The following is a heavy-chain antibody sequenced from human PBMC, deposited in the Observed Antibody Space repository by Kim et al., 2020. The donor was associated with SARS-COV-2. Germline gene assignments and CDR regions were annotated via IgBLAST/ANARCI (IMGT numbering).Heavy chain of an antibody. V-gene: IGHV3-48*03. J-gene: IGHJ3*02. CDR1: GFTFSSYE. CDR3: AREISGELGAFDI. CDR2: ISSSGSTI. Sequence: GGSLRLSCAASGFTFSSYEMNWVRQAPGKGLEWVSYISSSGSTIYYADSVKGRFTISRDNAKNSLYLQMNSLRAEDTAVYYCAREISGELGAFDIWGQGTMVTVSS. D-gene: IGHD3-16*01.